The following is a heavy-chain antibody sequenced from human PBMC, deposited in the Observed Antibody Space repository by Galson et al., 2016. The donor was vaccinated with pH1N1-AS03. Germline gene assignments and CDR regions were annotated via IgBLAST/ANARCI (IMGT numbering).Heavy chain of an antibody. CDR3: ARETIRAGEFDL. CDR1: GFTLSNAW. V-gene: IGHV3-15*01. D-gene: IGHD1-26*01. CDR2: IRSKTDGGTT. J-gene: IGHJ3*01. Sequence: SLRLSCAGSGFTLSNAWMSWVRQAPGKGLQWLGRIRSKTDGGTTDYAEPVKGRFTISREDSKNTLWLQMNSLSAEDSAVYFCARETIRAGEFDLWGRGTVVTVSS.